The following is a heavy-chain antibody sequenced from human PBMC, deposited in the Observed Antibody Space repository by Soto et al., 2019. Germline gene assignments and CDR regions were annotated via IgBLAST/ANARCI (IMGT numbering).Heavy chain of an antibody. CDR2: ISYDGNNK. V-gene: IGHV3-30-3*01. Sequence: QVQLVESGGGVVQPGRSLRLSCAASGFTFSSYAMHWVRQAPGKGLEWVAFISYDGNNKYYVDSVKGRFTISRDDSKNTLDLQMNSLRAEDTAFYFCARDLGGWSASWSFDHWGQGTLVTVSS. D-gene: IGHD6-13*01. CDR1: GFTFSSYA. J-gene: IGHJ4*02. CDR3: ARDLGGWSASWSFDH.